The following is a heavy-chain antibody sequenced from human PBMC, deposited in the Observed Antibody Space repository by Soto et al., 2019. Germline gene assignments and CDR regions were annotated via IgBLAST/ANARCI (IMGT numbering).Heavy chain of an antibody. CDR2: ISSSSRYI. CDR3: ARAETYYYDSSGSPPMDV. CDR1: GFTFSSYS. Sequence: EVQLVESGGGLVKPGGSLRLSCAASGFTFSSYSMNWVRQAPGKGLEWVSSISSSSRYIYYAYSVKGRFTISRDNTKNSLYLQMNSLRAEDTAVYYCARAETYYYDSSGSPPMDVWGQGTTVTVSS. V-gene: IGHV3-21*01. D-gene: IGHD3-22*01. J-gene: IGHJ6*02.